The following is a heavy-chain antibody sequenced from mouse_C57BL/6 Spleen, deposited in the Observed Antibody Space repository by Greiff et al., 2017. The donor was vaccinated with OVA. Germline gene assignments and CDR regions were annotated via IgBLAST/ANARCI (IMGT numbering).Heavy chain of an antibody. D-gene: IGHD1-1*01. Sequence: QVQLQQPGAELVKPGASVKLSCKASGYTFTSYWMPWVKQRPGRGLEWIGRIDPTSGGTKYNEKFKSKATLTVDKPSSTAYMQLNSLTSEASAVYYCARHWVYGSIWYFDVWGTGTTVTVSS. CDR1: GYTFTSYW. CDR3: ARHWVYGSIWYFDV. J-gene: IGHJ1*03. V-gene: IGHV1-72*01. CDR2: IDPTSGGT.